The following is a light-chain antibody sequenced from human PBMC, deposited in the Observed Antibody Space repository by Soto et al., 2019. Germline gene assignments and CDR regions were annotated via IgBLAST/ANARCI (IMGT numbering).Light chain of an antibody. J-gene: IGLJ3*02. CDR1: SSNIGAGYY. CDR3: QSFDXSXSGRV. V-gene: IGLV1-40*01. CDR2: GNN. Sequence: QAVLTQPPSVSGAPGQRVTISCTGSSSNIGAGYYVHWYQQLPGTAPKLLIFGNNNRPSGVPDRFSGSKSGTSASLAITGLQAEDEADYYCQSFDXSXSGRVFGGGTKLTVL.